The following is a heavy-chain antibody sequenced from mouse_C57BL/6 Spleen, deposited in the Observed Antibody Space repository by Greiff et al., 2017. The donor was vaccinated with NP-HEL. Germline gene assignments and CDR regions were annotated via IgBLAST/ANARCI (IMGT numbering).Heavy chain of an antibody. V-gene: IGHV1-77*01. Sequence: QVHVKQSGAELVKPGASVKISCKASGYTFTDYYINWVKQRPGQGLEWIGKIGPGSGSTYYNERFKGKATLTADKSSSTAYMQLSSLTSEDYAVYFCARDLPPSSMDYWGQGTSVTVSS. CDR2: IGPGSGST. CDR3: ARDLPPSSMDY. D-gene: IGHD5-1*01. J-gene: IGHJ4*01. CDR1: GYTFTDYY.